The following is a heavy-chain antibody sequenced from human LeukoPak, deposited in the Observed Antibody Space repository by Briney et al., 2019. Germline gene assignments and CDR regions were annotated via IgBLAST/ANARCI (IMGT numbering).Heavy chain of an antibody. V-gene: IGHV1-69*06. CDR2: IIPIFGTA. Sequence: SVKVSCKASGGTFGSYAISWVRQAPGQGLEWMGGIIPIFGTANYAQKFQGRVTITADKSTSTAYMELSSLRSEDTAVYYCASGPAVIYNWFDPWGQGTLVTVSS. J-gene: IGHJ5*02. CDR3: ASGPAVIYNWFDP. CDR1: GGTFGSYA. D-gene: IGHD2-2*01.